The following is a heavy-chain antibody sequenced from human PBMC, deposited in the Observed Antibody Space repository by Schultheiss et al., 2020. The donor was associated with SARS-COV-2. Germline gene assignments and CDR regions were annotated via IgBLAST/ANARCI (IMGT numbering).Heavy chain of an antibody. Sequence: SETLSLTCTVSIGSVSSSSYYWGWIRQPPGKGLEWIGSIYYSGHTYYNASLRNRVTISLDTSKNQFSLKLSSVTAADTAVYYCARGDVTGTIVFDYWGQGTLVTVSS. CDR2: IYYSGHT. J-gene: IGHJ4*02. V-gene: IGHV4-39*07. CDR1: IGSVSSSSYY. D-gene: IGHD1-20*01. CDR3: ARGDVTGTIVFDY.